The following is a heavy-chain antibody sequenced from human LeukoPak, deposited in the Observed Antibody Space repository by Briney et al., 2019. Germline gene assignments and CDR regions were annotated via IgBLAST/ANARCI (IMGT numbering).Heavy chain of an antibody. CDR3: AQDTHYYDSSGYTYFDY. V-gene: IGHV3-23*01. D-gene: IGHD3-22*01. J-gene: IGHJ4*02. CDR2: ISGSGGRT. Sequence: PGGSLRLSCAASGFTFSSNAMTWVRQAPGKGLEWVSGISGSGGRTYYADSVKGRFTISRDNAKNSLYLQMNSLRAEDTALYYCAQDTHYYDSSGYTYFDYWGQGTLVTVSS. CDR1: GFTFSSNA.